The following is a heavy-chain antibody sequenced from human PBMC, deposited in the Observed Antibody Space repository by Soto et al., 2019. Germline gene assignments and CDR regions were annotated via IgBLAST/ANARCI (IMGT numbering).Heavy chain of an antibody. CDR3: ARPSRYGDYDGDAFDI. CDR2: IYYSGST. V-gene: IGHV4-59*01. D-gene: IGHD4-17*01. J-gene: IGHJ3*02. CDR1: GGSISSYY. Sequence: SETLSLTCTVSGGSISSYYWSWIRQPPGKGLEWIGYIYYSGSTNYNPSLKSRVTISVDTSKNQFSLKLSSVTAADTAVYYCARPSRYGDYDGDAFDIWGQGTMVTVSS.